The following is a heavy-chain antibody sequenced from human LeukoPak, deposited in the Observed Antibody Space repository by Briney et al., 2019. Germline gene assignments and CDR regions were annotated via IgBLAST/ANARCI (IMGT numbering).Heavy chain of an antibody. CDR2: MYTSGST. Sequence: SETLSLTCIVSDGSISNYYWSWIRQPAGKGLEYIGRMYTSGSTNYNPSLKSRVTMSVDTSKNQFSLRLSSVTAADTAMYYCARGLCRSSHYDFWSGYLCPNWFDPWGQGTLVTVSS. CDR1: DGSISNYY. V-gene: IGHV4-4*07. J-gene: IGHJ5*02. D-gene: IGHD3-3*01. CDR3: ARGLCRSSHYDFWSGYLCPNWFDP.